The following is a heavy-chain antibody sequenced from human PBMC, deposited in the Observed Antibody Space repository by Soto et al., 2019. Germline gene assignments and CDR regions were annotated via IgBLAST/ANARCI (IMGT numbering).Heavy chain of an antibody. CDR1: GFTLSNSW. CDR3: ARGEEPR. J-gene: IGHJ4*02. CDR2: INSDGTIT. D-gene: IGHD1-26*01. V-gene: IGHV3-74*01. Sequence: PGGSLRLSCVASGFTLSNSWMYWVRQGPGRRLVCVPNINSDGTITNYADSVKGRFTVSRDNAKKTLYLEMNSLRPEDTGVYYCARGEEPRWGQGTPVTVSS.